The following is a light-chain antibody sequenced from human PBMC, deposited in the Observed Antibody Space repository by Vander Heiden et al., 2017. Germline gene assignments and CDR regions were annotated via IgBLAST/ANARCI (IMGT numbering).Light chain of an antibody. CDR2: GAS. J-gene: IGKJ4*01. CDR1: QSVASN. CDR3: QRYGSSPPT. V-gene: IGKV3-20*01. Sequence: EIVLTQSPGTLSLSPGERATLSCRASQSVASNLAWYQQKPGQAPRLLIYGASSRATGIPDRFSGSGSGADFTLTISRLEPEDFAVYHCQRYGSSPPTFGGGTKVEIK.